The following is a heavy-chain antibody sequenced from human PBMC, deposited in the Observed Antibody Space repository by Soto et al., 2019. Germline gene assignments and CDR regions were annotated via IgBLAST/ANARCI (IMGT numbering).Heavy chain of an antibody. CDR3: ARRAETNGWNGFGADTYYFDF. V-gene: IGHV1-8*01. J-gene: IGHJ4*02. CDR2: MNPNTGNS. Sequence: ASVKVSCKASGYTFTSYDIYWVRQATGQGLEWMGWMNPNTGNSGYAQKFQGRVTMTSDTSISTAHMKLSSLRSEDTAVYYCARRAETNGWNGFGADTYYFDFWGQGTLVTVSS. D-gene: IGHD1-1*01. CDR1: GYTFTSYD.